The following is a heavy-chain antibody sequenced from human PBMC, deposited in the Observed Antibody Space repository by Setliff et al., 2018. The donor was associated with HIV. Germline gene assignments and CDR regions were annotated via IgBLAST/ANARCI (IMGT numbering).Heavy chain of an antibody. D-gene: IGHD6-19*01. Sequence: PSETLSLTCTVSGGSMSSYYWSWIRQPPGKGLEWIGSIYTGGNANYNPSLKSRVTISVDTSKNQFSLKLSSVTAADTAVYYCARRSGWSEDYWGQGTLVTVSS. CDR2: IYTGGNA. J-gene: IGHJ4*02. CDR3: ARRSGWSEDY. V-gene: IGHV4-4*07. CDR1: GGSMSSYY.